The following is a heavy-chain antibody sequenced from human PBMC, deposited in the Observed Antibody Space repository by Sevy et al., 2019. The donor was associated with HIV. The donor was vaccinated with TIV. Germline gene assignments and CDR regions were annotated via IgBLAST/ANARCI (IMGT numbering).Heavy chain of an antibody. CDR3: AKVSSGAGSNFDY. D-gene: IGHD6-19*01. CDR1: GFTFSSYA. V-gene: IGHV3-23*01. Sequence: GGSLRLSCAASGFTFSSYAMSWVRQAPGKGLEWVSAISGSGGSTYYADSVKGRFTISRDNSKNTLYLQMNSLRAEDTAVYYCAKVSSGAGSNFDYWGQRTLVTVSS. CDR2: ISGSGGST. J-gene: IGHJ4*02.